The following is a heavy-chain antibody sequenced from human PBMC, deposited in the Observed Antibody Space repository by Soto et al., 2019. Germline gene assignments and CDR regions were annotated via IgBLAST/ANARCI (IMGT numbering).Heavy chain of an antibody. CDR2: IYYSGST. J-gene: IGHJ1*01. CDR1: GGSISSGGYY. D-gene: IGHD6-13*01. V-gene: IGHV4-31*03. Sequence: TLSLTCTVSGGSISSGGYYWSWIRQHPGKGLEWIGYIYYSGSTYYNPSLKSRVTISVDTSKNQFSLKLSSVTAADTAVYYCARTVGSSSWLEYFQHWGQGTLVTVS. CDR3: ARTVGSSSWLEYFQH.